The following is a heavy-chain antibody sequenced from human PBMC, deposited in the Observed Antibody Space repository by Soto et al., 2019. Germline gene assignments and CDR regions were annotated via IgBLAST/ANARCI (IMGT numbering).Heavy chain of an antibody. Sequence: SGPTLVNPTQTLTLTCTFSGFSLSTSGVGVGWIRQPPGKALECLALIYWNDDKRYSPSLKSRLTITKDTSKNQVVLTMTNMDPVDTATYYCAHRPLYYDFWSGYPPTGWFDPWGQGTLVTVSS. CDR3: AHRPLYYDFWSGYPPTGWFDP. J-gene: IGHJ5*02. CDR1: GFSLSTSGVG. CDR2: IYWNDDK. V-gene: IGHV2-5*01. D-gene: IGHD3-3*01.